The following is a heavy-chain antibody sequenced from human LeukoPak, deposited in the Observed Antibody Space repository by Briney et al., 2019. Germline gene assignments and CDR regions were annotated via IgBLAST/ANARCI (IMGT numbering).Heavy chain of an antibody. CDR2: IYYSGST. V-gene: IGHV4-38-2*02. J-gene: IGHJ4*02. CDR3: ARHEYDSSGYYFDY. Sequence: SETLSLTCTVSGYSISSGYYWGWIRQPPGKGLEWIGYIYYSGSTNYNPSLKSRVTISVDTSKNQFSLKLSSVTAADTAVYYCARHEYDSSGYYFDYWGQGTLVTVSS. CDR1: GYSISSGYY. D-gene: IGHD3-22*01.